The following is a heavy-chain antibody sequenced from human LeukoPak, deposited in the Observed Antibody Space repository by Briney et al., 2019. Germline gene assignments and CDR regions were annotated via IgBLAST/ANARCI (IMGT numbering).Heavy chain of an antibody. V-gene: IGHV4-34*01. J-gene: IGHJ5*02. Sequence: PSETLSLTCAVYGGSFSGHYWSWIRQPPGKGLEWIGEINHSGSTNYNPSLKSRVTIPVDTSKNQFSLKLSSVTAADTAVYYCARAGRRWLPFDPWGQGTLVTVSS. D-gene: IGHD5-24*01. CDR3: ARAGRRWLPFDP. CDR1: GGSFSGHY. CDR2: INHSGST.